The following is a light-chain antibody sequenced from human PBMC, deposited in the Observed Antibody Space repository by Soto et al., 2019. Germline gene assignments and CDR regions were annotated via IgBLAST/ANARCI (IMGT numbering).Light chain of an antibody. J-gene: IGKJ4*01. CDR2: DAS. CDR3: QQLRSYPST. Sequence: DIQMTQSPSTLSASVGDGVTITCRASQSISTWLAWYQQKPGKAPKLLIYDASTLESGVPSRFSGSGSGTEFTLTISSLQPDDFAAYYCQQLRSYPSTFGGGTKVEI. CDR1: QSISTW. V-gene: IGKV1-5*01.